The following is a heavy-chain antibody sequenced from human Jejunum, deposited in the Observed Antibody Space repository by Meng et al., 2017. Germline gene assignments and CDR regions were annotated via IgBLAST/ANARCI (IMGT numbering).Heavy chain of an antibody. Sequence: SQTLSLTCAISGDSVSSNSAAWNWIRQSPSRGLEWLGRTYYRSKWYIDYAASVKGRITINPDASKNQFSLLLSSVTPEDTAVYYCARVRDTSSWYLNDWGQGTRVTGYS. V-gene: IGHV6-1*01. CDR2: TYYRSKWYI. J-gene: IGHJ4*02. D-gene: IGHD6-13*01. CDR3: ARVRDTSSWYLND. CDR1: GDSVSSNSAA.